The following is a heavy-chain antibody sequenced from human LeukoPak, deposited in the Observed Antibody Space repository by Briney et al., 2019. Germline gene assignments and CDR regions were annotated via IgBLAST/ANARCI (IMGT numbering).Heavy chain of an antibody. CDR1: GFTFSSYA. V-gene: IGHV3-23*01. J-gene: IGHJ4*02. Sequence: PGGSLRLSCAASGFTFSSYAMSWVRQAPGKGLEWVSDISGSGDSTYYADSVKGRFTIARDNSKNTLNLQMNSLRAEDTAVYYCARRPNWAAFDNWGQGTPVTVSS. D-gene: IGHD1-1*01. CDR3: ARRPNWAAFDN. CDR2: ISGSGDST.